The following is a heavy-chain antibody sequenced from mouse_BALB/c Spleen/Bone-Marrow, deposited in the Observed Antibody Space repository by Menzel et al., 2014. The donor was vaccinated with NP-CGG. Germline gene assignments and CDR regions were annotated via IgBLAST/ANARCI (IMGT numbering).Heavy chain of an antibody. J-gene: IGHJ4*01. Sequence: QVQLQQPGPELVKPGASVKISCKASGYTFTDYYINWVKQKPGQGLEWIGWIYPGNGSTKYNKKFKGKATLTVDTSSSTAYMQLSSLTSEDTAVYFCANLGRYAMDYWGQGTSVTVSS. CDR1: GYTFTDYY. V-gene: IGHV1-84*02. CDR3: ANLGRYAMDY. D-gene: IGHD3-1*01. CDR2: IYPGNGST.